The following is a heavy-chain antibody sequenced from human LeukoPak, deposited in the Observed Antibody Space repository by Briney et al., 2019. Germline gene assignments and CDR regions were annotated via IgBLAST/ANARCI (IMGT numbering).Heavy chain of an antibody. Sequence: ASVKVSCKASGYTFTSYGISWVRQAPGQGLEWMGWISAYNGNTNYAQKLQGRVTMTTDTSTSTAYMELRSLRSEDTAVYYCAREYCSGGSCYPDAFDIWGQGTMVTVSS. CDR3: AREYCSGGSCYPDAFDI. J-gene: IGHJ3*02. V-gene: IGHV1-18*01. D-gene: IGHD2-15*01. CDR1: GYTFTSYG. CDR2: ISAYNGNT.